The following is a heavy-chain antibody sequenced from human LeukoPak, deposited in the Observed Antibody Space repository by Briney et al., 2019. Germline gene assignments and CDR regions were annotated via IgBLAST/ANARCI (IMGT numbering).Heavy chain of an antibody. D-gene: IGHD3-9*01. CDR2: INHSGST. J-gene: IGHJ4*02. CDR3: ARRRYDILTGFSRQYYFDY. CDR1: GGSFSGYY. Sequence: SETLSLTCAVYGGSFSGYYWSWIRQPPGKGLEWIGEINHSGSTNYNPSLKSRVTISVDTSKNQFSLKLSSVTAADTAVYYCARRRYDILTGFSRQYYFDYWGQGTLVTVSS. V-gene: IGHV4-34*01.